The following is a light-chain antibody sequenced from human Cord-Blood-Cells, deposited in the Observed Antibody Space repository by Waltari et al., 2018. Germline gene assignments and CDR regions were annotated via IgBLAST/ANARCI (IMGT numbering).Light chain of an antibody. J-gene: IGLJ3*02. Sequence: SSELTQDPAVSVALGQTVRITCQGDSLRSYYASWYQQKPGQAPVLVIYGKNNRPSGIPVRCSGSSSGNTASLTITGAQAEDEADYYCNSRDSSGNHLVFGGGTKLTVL. V-gene: IGLV3-19*01. CDR2: GKN. CDR1: SLRSYY. CDR3: NSRDSSGNHLV.